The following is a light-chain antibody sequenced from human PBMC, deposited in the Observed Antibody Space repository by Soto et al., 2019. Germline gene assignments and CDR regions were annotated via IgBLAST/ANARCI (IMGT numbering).Light chain of an antibody. J-gene: IGKJ2*01. CDR2: DAS. Sequence: DIQMTQSPSTLSASVGDRIIITCRASQSISSWLAWYQQKPWKAPKFLIYDASKLESGVPSRFSGSGGGTEFTLTISSLQPDDSATYYCQPYSSYPLTFGQGTKVEIQ. CDR3: QPYSSYPLT. V-gene: IGKV1-5*01. CDR1: QSISSW.